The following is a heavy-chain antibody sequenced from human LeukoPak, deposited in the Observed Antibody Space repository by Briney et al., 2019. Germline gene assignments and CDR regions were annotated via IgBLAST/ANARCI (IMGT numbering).Heavy chain of an antibody. J-gene: IGHJ6*02. D-gene: IGHD3/OR15-3a*01. V-gene: IGHV4-61*08. Sequence: SSETLSLTCTVSGGSISSGDYYWSWIRQPPGKGLEWIGYIYYSGSTNYNPSLKSRVTISVDTSKNQFSLKLSSVTAADTAVYYCATVGTNYYYYGMDVWGQGTTVTVSS. CDR3: ATVGTNYYYYGMDV. CDR2: IYYSGST. CDR1: GGSISSGDYY.